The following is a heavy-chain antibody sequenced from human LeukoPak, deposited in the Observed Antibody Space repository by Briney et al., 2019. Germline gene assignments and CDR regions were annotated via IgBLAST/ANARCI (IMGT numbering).Heavy chain of an antibody. CDR2: RNGGST. CDR3: ARGGISIFGVVIYMDV. V-gene: IGHV3-20*04. J-gene: IGHJ6*03. Sequence: PGGSLRLSCAASGFSFDDYGMSWVRQAPGKGLEWVSGRNGGSTGYADSVKGRFTISRDNAKNSLSLQMNSLRVEDTALYYCARGGISIFGVVIYMDVWGKGTTVTVS. D-gene: IGHD3-3*01. CDR1: GFSFDDYG.